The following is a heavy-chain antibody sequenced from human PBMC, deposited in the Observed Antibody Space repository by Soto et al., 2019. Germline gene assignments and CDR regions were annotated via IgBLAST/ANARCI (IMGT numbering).Heavy chain of an antibody. V-gene: IGHV1-3*01. CDR3: ARPKECDDCLDY. Sequence: QVQLVQSGAEVKKPGASVKVSCKASGYTFTRYNMHWVRQAPGQRLEWMGWINAGNGNTKYSQKFQGRVTITRDTSANTAYRELSILISEDPAVYYCARPKECDDCLDYWGQGTLVTVSS. CDR1: GYTFTRYN. J-gene: IGHJ4*02. CDR2: INAGNGNT. D-gene: IGHD2-21*02.